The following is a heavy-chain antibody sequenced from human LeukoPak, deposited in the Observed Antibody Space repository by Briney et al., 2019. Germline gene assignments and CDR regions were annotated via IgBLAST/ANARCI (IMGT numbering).Heavy chain of an antibody. Sequence: ASVKVSCKASGYTFTSYGLTWVRQAPGQGLEWMGWISAYNGNTNYAQKLQGRVTMTTDTSTSTAYMELRSLTSDDTAVYYCARARPHSSSWANWFDPWGQGTLVTVSS. CDR1: GYTFTSYG. CDR2: ISAYNGNT. CDR3: ARARPHSSSWANWFDP. V-gene: IGHV1-18*01. J-gene: IGHJ5*02. D-gene: IGHD6-13*01.